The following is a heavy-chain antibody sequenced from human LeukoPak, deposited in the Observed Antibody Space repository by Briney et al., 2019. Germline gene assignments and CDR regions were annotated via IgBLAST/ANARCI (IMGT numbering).Heavy chain of an antibody. Sequence: PGGSLRLSRAASGXTFSSYGVHWVRQAPGKGLEWVAVISYDGSNKYYADSVKGRFTISRDNSKNTLYLQMNSLRAEDTAVYYCAKGAKYYYDSSGYPLLALWGQGTLVTVSS. J-gene: IGHJ4*02. D-gene: IGHD3-22*01. CDR2: ISYDGSNK. CDR1: GXTFSSYG. CDR3: AKGAKYYYDSSGYPLLAL. V-gene: IGHV3-30*18.